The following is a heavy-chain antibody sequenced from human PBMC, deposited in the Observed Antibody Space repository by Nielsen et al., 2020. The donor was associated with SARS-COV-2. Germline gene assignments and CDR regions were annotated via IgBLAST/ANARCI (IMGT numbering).Heavy chain of an antibody. V-gene: IGHV1-18*01. CDR1: GYTFTSYG. J-gene: IGHJ4*02. CDR3: ARVVTVLGAGHYFDY. CDR2: ISAYNGNT. Sequence: ASVKVSCKASGYTFTSYGISWVRQAPGQGLEWMGWISAYNGNTNYAQKLQGRVTMTTDTSTSTAYMELSSLRSEDTAVYYCARVVTVLGAGHYFDYWGQGTLVTVSS. D-gene: IGHD3-16*01.